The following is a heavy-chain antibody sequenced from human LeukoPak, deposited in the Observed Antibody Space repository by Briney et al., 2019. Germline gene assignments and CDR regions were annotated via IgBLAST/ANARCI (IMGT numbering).Heavy chain of an antibody. J-gene: IGHJ4*02. Sequence: GAPVKVSCKASGYTFTSYAMNWVRQAPGQGLEWMGWINTNTGNPTYAQGFTGRFVFSLDTSVSTAYLQISSLKAEDTAVYYCARDLTPSTYYDFWSGPPSVDYWGQGTLVTVSS. CDR1: GYTFTSYA. V-gene: IGHV7-4-1*02. D-gene: IGHD3-3*01. CDR3: ARDLTPSTYYDFWSGPPSVDY. CDR2: INTNTGNP.